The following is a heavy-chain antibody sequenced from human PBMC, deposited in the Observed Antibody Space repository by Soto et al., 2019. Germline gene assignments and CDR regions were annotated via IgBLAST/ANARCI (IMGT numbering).Heavy chain of an antibody. V-gene: IGHV1-2*04. D-gene: IGHD1-26*01. CDR3: AREMGATDYYYYGMDV. Sequence: ASVKVSCKASGYTFTGYYMHWVRQAPGQGLEWMGWVNPNSGGTNYAQKFQGWVTMTRDTSISTAYMELSRLRSGDTAVYYCAREMGATDYYYYGMDVWGQGTTVTAP. CDR2: VNPNSGGT. CDR1: GYTFTGYY. J-gene: IGHJ6*02.